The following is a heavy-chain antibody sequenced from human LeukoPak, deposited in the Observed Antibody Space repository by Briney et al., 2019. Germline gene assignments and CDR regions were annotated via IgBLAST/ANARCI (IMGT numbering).Heavy chain of an antibody. J-gene: IGHJ4*02. V-gene: IGHV4-61*02. CDR1: GGSISSGSYY. Sequence: SQTLSLTCTASGGSISSGSYYWSWIRQPAGKGLEWIGRIYTSGSTNYNPSLKSRVTISVDTSKNQFSLKLSSVTAADTAVYYCAREKQWLEIFDYWGQGTLVTVSS. CDR2: IYTSGST. CDR3: AREKQWLEIFDY. D-gene: IGHD6-19*01.